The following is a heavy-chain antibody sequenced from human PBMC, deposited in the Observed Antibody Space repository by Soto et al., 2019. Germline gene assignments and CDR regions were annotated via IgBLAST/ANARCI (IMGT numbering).Heavy chain of an antibody. J-gene: IGHJ4*02. Sequence: PSETLSLTCTVSGDSVSSGSYYWNWIRQPPGMGLEWIAYIYYTGTTNYKPYLKSRLTISVDTSKNQFYLKVNSVTAADTAMYYCARGVTTVTTIDYWGQGTLVTVSS. CDR3: ARGVTTVTTIDY. V-gene: IGHV4-61*01. CDR2: IYYTGTT. CDR1: GDSVSSGSYY. D-gene: IGHD4-17*01.